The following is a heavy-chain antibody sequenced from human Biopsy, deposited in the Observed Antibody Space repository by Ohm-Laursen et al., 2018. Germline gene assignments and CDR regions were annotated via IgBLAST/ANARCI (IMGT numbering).Heavy chain of an antibody. D-gene: IGHD6-6*01. V-gene: IGHV3-21*01. Sequence: GSLRLSCTASGFSVSSYDMNWVRQAPGKGLEWTLYISETSSHIYDADSVRGRFTVARDIAKNSLYLQLNSLRVEDTAVYYCARDSSRRAREGGMDVWGQGTTVTVSS. CDR2: ISETSSHI. CDR1: GFSVSSYD. J-gene: IGHJ6*02. CDR3: ARDSSRRAREGGMDV.